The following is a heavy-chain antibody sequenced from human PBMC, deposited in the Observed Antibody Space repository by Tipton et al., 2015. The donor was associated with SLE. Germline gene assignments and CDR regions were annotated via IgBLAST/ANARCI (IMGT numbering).Heavy chain of an antibody. D-gene: IGHD1-7*01. Sequence: TLSLTCTVSAGSITSSSYYWAWFRQPPGKGLEWIGTIYHSGSTYYNPSLKSRVTISVDTTKNQFSLKLRSVTAADTAVYYCARLKGRLELPGYHYYMDVWGKGTTVTVSS. CDR3: ARLKGRLELPGYHYYMDV. CDR2: IYHSGST. J-gene: IGHJ6*03. CDR1: AGSITSSSYY. V-gene: IGHV4-39*01.